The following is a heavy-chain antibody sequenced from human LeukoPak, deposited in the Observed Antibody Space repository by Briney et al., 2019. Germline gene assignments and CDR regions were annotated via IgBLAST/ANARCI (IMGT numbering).Heavy chain of an antibody. Sequence: SETLSLTCAVSGDSISNTLYYWGWIRQPPGKGLEWIGSIFYTGITSYSPSLKSRVTMSVDTSKSQFSLNVRSVSDADTAVYYCARCPVRARYYFDFWGQGILVTVSS. D-gene: IGHD1-1*01. CDR1: GDSISNTLYY. CDR3: ARCPVRARYYFDF. V-gene: IGHV4-39*01. CDR2: IFYTGIT. J-gene: IGHJ4*02.